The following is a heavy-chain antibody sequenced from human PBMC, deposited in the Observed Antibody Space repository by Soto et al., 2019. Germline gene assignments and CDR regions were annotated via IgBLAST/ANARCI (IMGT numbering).Heavy chain of an antibody. J-gene: IGHJ4*02. D-gene: IGHD2-21*02. V-gene: IGHV3-15*01. CDR1: GFTFSNAW. Sequence: GGSLRLSCAASGFTFSNAWMNWVRQAPGKGLEWVGRIKSKSIGGTVNYAAPVKGRFTISRDDSGNTLYLQMNSLKTDDTAVYYCATCGGDCYLNYWGQGALVTVSS. CDR3: ATCGGDCYLNY. CDR2: IKSKSIGGTV.